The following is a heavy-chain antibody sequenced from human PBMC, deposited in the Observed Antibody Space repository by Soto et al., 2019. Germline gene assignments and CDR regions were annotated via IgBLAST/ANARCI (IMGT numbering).Heavy chain of an antibody. J-gene: IGHJ5*02. CDR1: GFTFDDYA. CDR3: EKGWDYGSGRYSYNWFDP. V-gene: IGHV3-9*01. Sequence: EVPLVESGGGLVQPGRSLRLSCAASGFTFDDYAMHWVRQAPGKGLEWVSGISWNSGSIGYADSVKGRFTISRDNAKNALYLKMHSLSAEDTGFYYCEKGWDYGSGRYSYNWFDPWGQGTLVTVSS. D-gene: IGHD3-10*01. CDR2: ISWNSGSI.